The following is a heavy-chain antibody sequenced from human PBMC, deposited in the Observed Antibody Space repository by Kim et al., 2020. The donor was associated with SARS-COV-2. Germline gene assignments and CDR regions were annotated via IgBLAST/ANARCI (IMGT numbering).Heavy chain of an antibody. V-gene: IGHV3-53*01. D-gene: IGHD3-10*01. CDR3: ARERGDDYYGSGSYIDY. J-gene: IGHJ4*02. Sequence: VKGRFTTHRDNSKNTLYLQMNSRRAEDTAVYYCARERGDDYYGSGSYIDYWGQGTLVTVSS.